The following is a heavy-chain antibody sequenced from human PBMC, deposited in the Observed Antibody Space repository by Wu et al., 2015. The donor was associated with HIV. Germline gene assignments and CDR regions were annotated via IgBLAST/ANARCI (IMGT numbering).Heavy chain of an antibody. J-gene: IGHJ5*02. CDR2: IIPLFGTT. Sequence: QVQLVQSGAEVKKPGSSVKISCKASGNTFNAINWVRQAPGQGLEWMGGIIPLFGTTDYAQIFQGRVIMTEDTSTDTAYMQLSSLTSEDTAVYYCVTNLIVNPGYNWFDPWGQGTLVTVSS. D-gene: IGHD3-22*01. CDR3: VTNLIVNPGYNWFDP. CDR1: GNTFNA. V-gene: IGHV1-69*14.